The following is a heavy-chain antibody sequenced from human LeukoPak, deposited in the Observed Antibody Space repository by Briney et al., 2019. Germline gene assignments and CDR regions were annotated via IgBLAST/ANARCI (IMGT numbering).Heavy chain of an antibody. D-gene: IGHD4-17*01. CDR1: GGSISSGSYY. V-gene: IGHV4-61*02. Sequence: SETLSLTCTVSGGSISSGSYYWSWIRQPAGKGLEWIGRIYTSGSTNYNPSLKRVDTSKNQFSLKLNSVTAADTAVYYCAGYGEYWDWYFDLWGRGTPVTVSP. CDR2: IYTSGST. J-gene: IGHJ2*01. CDR3: AGYGEYWDWYFDL.